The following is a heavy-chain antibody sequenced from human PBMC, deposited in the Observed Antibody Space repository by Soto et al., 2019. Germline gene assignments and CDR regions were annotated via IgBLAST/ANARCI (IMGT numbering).Heavy chain of an antibody. Sequence: QVQLHESGPGLVKPSETLSLTCSVSGGSMNSYYWSWIRQSPGKGLEWLGYIYYSGDTKYNPSLQSRISISVDTTNNHFSLRLTSVTAADTAVYYCARDRNKLWKNDAFDIWGQGTMVTVSS. J-gene: IGHJ3*02. CDR1: GGSMNSYY. D-gene: IGHD3-3*01. V-gene: IGHV4-59*01. CDR2: IYYSGDT. CDR3: ARDRNKLWKNDAFDI.